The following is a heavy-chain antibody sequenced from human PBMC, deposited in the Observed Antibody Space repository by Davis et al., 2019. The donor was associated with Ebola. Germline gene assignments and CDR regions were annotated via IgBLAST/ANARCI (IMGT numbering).Heavy chain of an antibody. CDR1: GFTFSNAW. Sequence: GESLKISCAASGFTFSNAWMSWVRQAPGKGLEWVSAISGSGGSTYYADSVKGRFTISRDNSKNTLYLQMNSLRAEDTAVYYCAKEPGDYYFDYWGQGTLVTVSS. J-gene: IGHJ4*02. CDR2: ISGSGGST. CDR3: AKEPGDYYFDY. V-gene: IGHV3-23*01. D-gene: IGHD4-17*01.